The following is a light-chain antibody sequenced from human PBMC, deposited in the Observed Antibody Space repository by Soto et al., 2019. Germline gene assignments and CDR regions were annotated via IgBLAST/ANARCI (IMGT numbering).Light chain of an antibody. CDR3: QQRRNWTPK. Sequence: EIVLTQSPATLSLSPGERATLSCRASQSVSSYLAWYQQKPGQAPRLLIYDASNRATGIPARFSGSGSGTDFTLTISSLELEDFAVYYCQQRRNWTPKFGPGTKVDIK. CDR1: QSVSSY. V-gene: IGKV3-11*01. J-gene: IGKJ3*01. CDR2: DAS.